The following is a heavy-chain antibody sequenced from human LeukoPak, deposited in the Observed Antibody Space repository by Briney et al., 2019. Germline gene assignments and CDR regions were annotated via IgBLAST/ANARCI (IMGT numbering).Heavy chain of an antibody. CDR2: IKEDESKK. J-gene: IGHJ4*02. CDR1: GFTFGTHW. V-gene: IGHV3-7*01. D-gene: IGHD3-22*01. CDR3: ARDQPYYYDTSSYYYFFDS. Sequence: GGSLRLSCEASGFTFGTHWMSWVRQAPGKGLEWVANIKEDESKKYYVDSVKGRFTISRDNARNSLYLQMNSLRVEDTAVYYCARDQPYYYDTSSYYYFFDSWGQGTLVTVSS.